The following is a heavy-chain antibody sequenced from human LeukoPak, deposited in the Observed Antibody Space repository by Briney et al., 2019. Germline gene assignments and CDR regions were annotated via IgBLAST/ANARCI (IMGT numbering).Heavy chain of an antibody. D-gene: IGHD5-24*01. CDR2: INRSGST. J-gene: IGHJ4*02. V-gene: IGHV4-34*01. Sequence: SETLSLTCAVYGGSFSGYYWSWIRQPPGKGLEWIGEINRSGSTNYNPSLKSRVTISVDTSKNQFSLKLSSVTAADTAVYYCARDSRALRATINQNGGPLDYWGQGTLVTVSS. CDR1: GGSFSGYY. CDR3: ARDSRALRATINQNGGPLDY.